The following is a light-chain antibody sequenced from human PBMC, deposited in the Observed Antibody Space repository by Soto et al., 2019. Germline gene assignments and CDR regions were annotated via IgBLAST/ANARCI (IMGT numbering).Light chain of an antibody. CDR1: QTVSSN. CDR2: GAS. CDR3: QPYGSSGT. J-gene: IGKJ1*01. V-gene: IGKV3-20*01. Sequence: EIVMTQSPATLSVSPGERATLSCRASQTVSSNLAWYQQTPGQAPRILIYGASNRATGIPDRFSGSGSGTFFTLTISRMDPEYVAVYYCQPYGSSGTFGQGTKVDIK.